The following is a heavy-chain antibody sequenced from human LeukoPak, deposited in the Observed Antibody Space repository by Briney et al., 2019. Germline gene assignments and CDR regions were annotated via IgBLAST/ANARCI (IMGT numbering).Heavy chain of an antibody. CDR1: GFTFSSYG. CDR3: AKDSQTMAYFDY. CDR2: ISYDGSNK. Sequence: GGSPRLSCAASGFTFSSYGMHWVRQAPGKGLEWVAVISYDGSNKYYADSVKGRFTISRDNSKNTLYLQMNSLRAEDTAVYYCAKDSQTMAYFDYWGQGTLVTVSS. V-gene: IGHV3-30*18. D-gene: IGHD3-10*01. J-gene: IGHJ4*02.